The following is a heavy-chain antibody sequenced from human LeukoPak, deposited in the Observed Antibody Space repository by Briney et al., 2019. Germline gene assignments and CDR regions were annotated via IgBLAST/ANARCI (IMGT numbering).Heavy chain of an antibody. CDR1: GGSISSSNW. Sequence: PSETLSLTCAVSGGSISSSNWWSWVRQPPGKGLEWIGQIYYIGSTNYNPSLESRVIMSLGKSTNQLSLRFNSVTAADTAVYYCARHGSYSLAFWGQGALVTVSS. V-gene: IGHV4-4*02. CDR2: IYYIGST. CDR3: ARHGSYSLAF. J-gene: IGHJ4*02. D-gene: IGHD1-26*01.